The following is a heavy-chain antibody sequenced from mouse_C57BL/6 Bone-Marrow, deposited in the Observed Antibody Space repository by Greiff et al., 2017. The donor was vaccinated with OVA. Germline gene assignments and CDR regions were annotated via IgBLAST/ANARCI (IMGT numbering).Heavy chain of an antibody. V-gene: IGHV1-84*01. CDR2: IYPGSGNT. D-gene: IGHD2-12*01. CDR1: GYTFTDYY. J-gene: IGHJ4*01. CDR3: ARSSPYYYKGYAMDY. Sequence: QVQLKESGPELVKPGASVKISCKASGYTFTDYYINWVKQRPGQGLEWIGWIYPGSGNTKYNEKFKGKATLTVDTSSSTAYMQLSSLTSEDSAVYFCARSSPYYYKGYAMDYWGQGTSVTVSS.